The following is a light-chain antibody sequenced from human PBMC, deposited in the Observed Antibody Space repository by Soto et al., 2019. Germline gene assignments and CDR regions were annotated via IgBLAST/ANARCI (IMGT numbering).Light chain of an antibody. CDR2: ATS. V-gene: IGKV1-12*01. CDR3: QQADISQLT. Sequence: DIQMTQSPSSVSASVGDRVTITCRASQAFGDWLASYQQKPGKAPNLLIYATSTLQSGVQSRFSGRGSETEFSLTNHSLQPEDFATYYCQQADISQLTFGGGTRVEI. J-gene: IGKJ4*01. CDR1: QAFGDW.